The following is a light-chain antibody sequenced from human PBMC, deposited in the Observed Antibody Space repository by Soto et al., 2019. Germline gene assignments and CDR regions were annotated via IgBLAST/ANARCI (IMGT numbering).Light chain of an antibody. CDR1: SSDVGGYNY. V-gene: IGLV2-8*01. CDR3: SSFAGSNTPYV. CDR2: EVS. J-gene: IGLJ1*01. Sequence: QSVLTQPPSASGSAGQSVTISCTGTSSDVGGYNYVSWYQQYPGKAPKLMIYEVSKRPSGVPDRFSGSKSGNTASLTVSGLQAEDEADYYCSSFAGSNTPYVFGTGTKV.